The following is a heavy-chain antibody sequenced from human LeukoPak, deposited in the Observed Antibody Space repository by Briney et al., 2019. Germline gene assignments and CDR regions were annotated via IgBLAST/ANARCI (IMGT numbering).Heavy chain of an antibody. J-gene: IGHJ4*02. CDR1: GYTFTKYG. Sequence: SVKVSCKASGYTFTKYGISWVRQAPGQGLEWMGRIIPILGIANYAQKFQGRVTITADKSTSTAYMELSSLRSEDTAVYYCVRDSTHTTGTAPSDYWGQGTLVTVSS. CDR2: IIPILGIA. V-gene: IGHV1-69*04. D-gene: IGHD1-1*01. CDR3: VRDSTHTTGTAPSDY.